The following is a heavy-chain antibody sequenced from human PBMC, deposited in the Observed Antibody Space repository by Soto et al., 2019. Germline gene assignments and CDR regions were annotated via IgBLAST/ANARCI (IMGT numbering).Heavy chain of an antibody. CDR2: IDPSDSYT. Sequence: GESLKISCNGSGYSFTSYWISWVRQMPGKGLEWMGRIDPSDSYTNYSPSFQGHVTISADKSISTAYLQWSSLKASDTAMYYCANNFRHCSSTSCPVDYWGQGTLVTVSS. CDR1: GYSFTSYW. V-gene: IGHV5-10-1*01. CDR3: ANNFRHCSSTSCPVDY. D-gene: IGHD2-2*01. J-gene: IGHJ4*02.